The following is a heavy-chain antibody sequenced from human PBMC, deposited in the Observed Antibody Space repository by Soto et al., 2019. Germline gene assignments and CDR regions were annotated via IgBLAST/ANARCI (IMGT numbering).Heavy chain of an antibody. J-gene: IGHJ3*02. Sequence: XSVKVSCKASGYTFTAYYIDWLRQAPGQGLEWMGWVNPHSGATVFAQKFLGSVTLTTDTSINTAYMELTSLTSDDTALYYCARTPNPWEPYAFHIWGHGTLVTVSS. D-gene: IGHD1-26*01. CDR2: VNPHSGAT. CDR1: GYTFTAYY. CDR3: ARTPNPWEPYAFHI. V-gene: IGHV1-2*04.